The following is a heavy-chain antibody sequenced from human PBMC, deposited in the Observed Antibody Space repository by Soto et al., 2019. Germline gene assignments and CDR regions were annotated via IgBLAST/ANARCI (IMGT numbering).Heavy chain of an antibody. J-gene: IGHJ4*02. CDR3: AREAITMVRGVITYFDY. V-gene: IGHV3-30*03. Sequence: QVQLVESGGGVVQPGRSLRLSCAASGFTFSTYGMHWVRQAPGKGLEWVAVISSEGSTKYYADSVKGRFTISRDNSKNTLYLQMNSLRAEDTAVYYCAREAITMVRGVITYFDYWGQGTLVTVSS. CDR2: ISSEGSTK. CDR1: GFTFSTYG. D-gene: IGHD3-10*01.